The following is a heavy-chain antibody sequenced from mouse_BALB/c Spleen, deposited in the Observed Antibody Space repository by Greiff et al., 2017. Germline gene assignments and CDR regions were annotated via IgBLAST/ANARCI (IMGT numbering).Heavy chain of an antibody. J-gene: IGHJ4*01. D-gene: IGHD3-3*01. CDR1: GFTFNTYA. CDR2: IRSKSNNYAT. Sequence: EVQLVESGGGLVQPKGSLKLSCAASGFTFNTYAMNWVRQAPGKGLEWVARIRSKSNNYATYYADSVKDRFTISRDDSQSMLYLQMNNLKTEDTAMYYCVRGTPLFMDYWGQGTSVTVSS. CDR3: VRGTPLFMDY. V-gene: IGHV10-1*02.